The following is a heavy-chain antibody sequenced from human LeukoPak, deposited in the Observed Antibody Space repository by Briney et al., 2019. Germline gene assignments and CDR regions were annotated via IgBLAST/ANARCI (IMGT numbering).Heavy chain of an antibody. D-gene: IGHD1-1*01. CDR1: GFTFSSYA. V-gene: IGHV3-23*01. CDR2: ISGSGGST. J-gene: IGHJ4*02. Sequence: PGGSLRLSCAASGFTFSSYAMSWVRQAPGKGLEWVSAISGSGGSTYYADSVKGRFTISRDNSKNTLYPQMNSLRAEDTAVYYCAKDKRSWNEYLDYWGQGTLVTVSS. CDR3: AKDKRSWNEYLDY.